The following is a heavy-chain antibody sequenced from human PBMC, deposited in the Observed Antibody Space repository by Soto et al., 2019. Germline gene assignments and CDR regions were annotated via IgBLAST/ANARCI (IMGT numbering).Heavy chain of an antibody. CDR3: ARQAPYYDFWSGYYTGYYFDY. D-gene: IGHD3-3*01. CDR2: IYYSGST. CDR1: GGSISSYY. J-gene: IGHJ4*02. Sequence: PSETLSLTCTVSGGSISSYYWSWIRQPPGKGLEWIGYIYYSGSTNYNPSLKSRVTISVDTSKNQFSLKLSSVTAADTAVYYCARQAPYYDFWSGYYTGYYFDYWGQGTLVTSPQ. V-gene: IGHV4-59*08.